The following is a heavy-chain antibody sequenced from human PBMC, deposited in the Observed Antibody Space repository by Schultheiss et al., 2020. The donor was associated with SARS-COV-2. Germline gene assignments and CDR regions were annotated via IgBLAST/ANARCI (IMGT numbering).Heavy chain of an antibody. CDR2: IYYSGST. V-gene: IGHV4-31*03. Sequence: SETLSLTCTVSGGSISSGGYYWSWIRQHPGKGLEWIGYIYYSGSTYYNPSLKSRVTISVDTSKNQFSLKLSSVTAADTAVYYCARDGRNRPDHWFDPWGQGTLVTVSS. CDR1: GGSISSGGYY. CDR3: ARDGRNRPDHWFDP. D-gene: IGHD1-14*01. J-gene: IGHJ5*02.